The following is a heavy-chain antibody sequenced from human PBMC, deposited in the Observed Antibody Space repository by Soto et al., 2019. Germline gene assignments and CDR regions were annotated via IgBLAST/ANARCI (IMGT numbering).Heavy chain of an antibody. J-gene: IGHJ4*02. CDR3: ASGILLSLRRINTGYSG. V-gene: IGHV1-69*12. Sequence: QVQLVQSGAEVENPGSSVKVSCKAPGGTFSTYAITWVRQAPGQELEWMRGILPMFGTATYAQRVQDRVTITADESTIAVYMELSSLRSEDTAVYFCASGILLSLRRINTGYSGWGQGTLVTVSS. D-gene: IGHD3-22*01. CDR1: GGTFSTYA. CDR2: ILPMFGTA.